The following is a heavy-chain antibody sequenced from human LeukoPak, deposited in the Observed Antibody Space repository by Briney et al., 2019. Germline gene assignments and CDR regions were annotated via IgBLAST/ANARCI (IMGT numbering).Heavy chain of an antibody. J-gene: IGHJ2*01. CDR3: ARDLAYCGGDCYFPHYWYFDL. Sequence: KPSETLSLTCTVSGGSISSGGYYWSWIRQPPGKGLEWIGYIYYSGSTYYNPSLKSRVTISVDTSKNQFSLKLSSVTAADTAVYYCARDLAYCGGDCYFPHYWYFDLWGRGTLVTVSS. CDR1: GGSISSGGYY. D-gene: IGHD2-21*02. V-gene: IGHV4-30-4*01. CDR2: IYYSGST.